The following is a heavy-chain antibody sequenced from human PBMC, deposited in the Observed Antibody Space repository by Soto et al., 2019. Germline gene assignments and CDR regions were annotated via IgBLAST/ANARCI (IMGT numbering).Heavy chain of an antibody. V-gene: IGHV1-69*06. CDR1: GDTFSSYA. J-gene: IGHJ4*02. CDR3: ARDGPMVRGLIDYYIDY. CDR2: IIPIFGTP. D-gene: IGHD3-10*01. Sequence: ASVKISCKASGDTFSSYAITWVRQAPGQGLEWMGGIIPIFGTPKYAQNFQGRVTISADKSTTTAYMELSSLRSEDTAVYYCARDGPMVRGLIDYYIDYWGQGTLVTVSS.